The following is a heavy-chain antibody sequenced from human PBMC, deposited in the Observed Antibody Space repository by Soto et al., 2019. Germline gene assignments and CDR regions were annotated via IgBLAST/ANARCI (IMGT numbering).Heavy chain of an antibody. CDR3: AKGLEYSSSSSDY. D-gene: IGHD6-6*01. V-gene: IGHV3-23*01. J-gene: IGHJ4*02. Sequence: GGSLSLSCAASGFPFSSYAMSWVRQAPGKGLEWVSAISGSGGSTYYADSVKGRFTISRDNSKNTLYLQMNSLRAEDTAVYYCAKGLEYSSSSSDYWGQGTLVTVSS. CDR2: ISGSGGST. CDR1: GFPFSSYA.